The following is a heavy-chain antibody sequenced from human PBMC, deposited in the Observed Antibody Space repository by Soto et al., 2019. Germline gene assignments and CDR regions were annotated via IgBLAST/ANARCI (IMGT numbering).Heavy chain of an antibody. V-gene: IGHV3-23*01. J-gene: IGHJ6*02. CDR2: ISGSGGST. CDR3: AKASDCSGGSCYHPRYYGMDV. CDR1: GFTFSIYA. Sequence: PGGSLRLSCAASGFTFSIYAMSWVRHAPGKGLEWVSAISGSGGSTYYADSVKGRFTISRDNSKSTLYLQMNSLRAEDTAVYYCAKASDCSGGSCYHPRYYGMDVWGQGTTVTISS. D-gene: IGHD2-15*01.